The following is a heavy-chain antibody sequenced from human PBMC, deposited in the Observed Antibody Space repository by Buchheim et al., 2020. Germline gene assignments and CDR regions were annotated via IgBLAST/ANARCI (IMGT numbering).Heavy chain of an antibody. Sequence: EVQLLESGGGLVQPGGSLRLSCAASGFTFSFSNYAMNWVRLAPGKGLEWVSGISGSGDSADYAHSVKGRFTISRDNSKNTLSLQMNSLGPEDTAIYYCAKTRPAQSVGAFDFWGQGT. D-gene: IGHD4-23*01. CDR3: AKTRPAQSVGAFDF. V-gene: IGHV3-23*01. J-gene: IGHJ3*01. CDR2: ISGSGDSA. CDR1: GFTFSFSNYA.